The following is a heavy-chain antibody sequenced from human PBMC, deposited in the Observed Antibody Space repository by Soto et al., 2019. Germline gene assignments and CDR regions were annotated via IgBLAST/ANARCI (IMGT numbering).Heavy chain of an antibody. Sequence: GGSLRLSCAASGFTFSSYGMHWVRQAPGKGLEWVAVISYDGSNKYYADSVKGRFTISRDNSKNTLYLQMNSLRAEDTAVYYCAKAFGGVATIPDAFDIWGQGTMVTVSS. CDR3: AKAFGGVATIPDAFDI. CDR1: GFTFSSYG. D-gene: IGHD5-12*01. J-gene: IGHJ3*02. V-gene: IGHV3-30*18. CDR2: ISYDGSNK.